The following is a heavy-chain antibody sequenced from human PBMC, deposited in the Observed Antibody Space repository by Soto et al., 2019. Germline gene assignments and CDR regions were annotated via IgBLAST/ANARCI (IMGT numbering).Heavy chain of an antibody. J-gene: IGHJ6*02. Sequence: PGGSLRLSCAASGFTFSSYGMHWVRQAPGKGLEWVAVISYDGSNKYYADSVKGRFTISRDNSKNTLYLQMNSLRAEDTAVYYCSKDRTIKNSGYDFAPYGMDVWGQGTTVTVSS. CDR1: GFTFSSYG. CDR2: ISYDGSNK. D-gene: IGHD5-12*01. V-gene: IGHV3-30*18. CDR3: SKDRTIKNSGYDFAPYGMDV.